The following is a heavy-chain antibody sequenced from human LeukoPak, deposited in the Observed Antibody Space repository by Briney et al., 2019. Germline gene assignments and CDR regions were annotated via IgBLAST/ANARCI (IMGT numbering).Heavy chain of an antibody. Sequence: KPSETLFLTCTVSGGSVSGYYWSWIRQPPGKGLEWIGYIYYSGSTNYNPSLKSRVTISVDTSENQFSLKLTPVTAADTAVYYCARDREYSSSGLVWFDPWGHGILVTVSS. D-gene: IGHD6-6*01. CDR3: ARDREYSSSGLVWFDP. V-gene: IGHV4-59*02. CDR2: IYYSGST. CDR1: GGSVSGYY. J-gene: IGHJ5*02.